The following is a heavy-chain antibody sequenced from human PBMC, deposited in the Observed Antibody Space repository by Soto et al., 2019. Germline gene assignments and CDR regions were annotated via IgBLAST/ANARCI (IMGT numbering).Heavy chain of an antibody. D-gene: IGHD1-26*01. CDR1: GGTFSSYS. CDR2: IIPIFGTA. CDR3: ARDGGRHSGGIDY. V-gene: IGHV1-69*01. J-gene: IGHJ4*02. Sequence: QVQLVQSWAEVKKPGSSVKVSCKASGGTFSSYSINWVRQAPGQGLEWMGEIIPIFGTANYAQKCQGRVTTTADESTSTAYVELSSLRSEDTAVYYCARDGGRHSGGIDYWGQGTLVTVSS.